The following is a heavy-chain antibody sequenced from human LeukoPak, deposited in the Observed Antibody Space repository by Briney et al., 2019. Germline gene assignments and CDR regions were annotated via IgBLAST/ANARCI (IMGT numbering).Heavy chain of an antibody. J-gene: IGHJ4*02. V-gene: IGHV3-23*01. D-gene: IGHD3-22*01. CDR3: AKGLGDSIGYHGRPIDY. CDR2: ISGNGGGT. Sequence: PGGSLRLSCAASGFTFSNYAMSWVRQAPGKGLEWVSVISGNGGGTYYADSVKGRFTISRDNSKNTLYLQMNSLRAEDTAIYYCAKGLGDSIGYHGRPIDYWGQGTLVTVSS. CDR1: GFTFSNYA.